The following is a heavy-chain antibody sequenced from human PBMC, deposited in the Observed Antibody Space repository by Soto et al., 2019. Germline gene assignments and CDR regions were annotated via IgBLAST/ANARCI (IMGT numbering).Heavy chain of an antibody. D-gene: IGHD4-17*01. J-gene: IGHJ5*02. V-gene: IGHV4-30-4*01. CDR2: IYYSGST. CDR1: GGSISSGDYY. Sequence: SETLSLTCTVSGGSISSGDYYWSWIRQPPGKGLEWIGYIYYSGSTYYNPSLKSRVTISVDTSENQFSLKLSSVTAADTAVYYCARGLPRGYGDYGASNWFDPWGQGTLVTVSS. CDR3: ARGLPRGYGDYGASNWFDP.